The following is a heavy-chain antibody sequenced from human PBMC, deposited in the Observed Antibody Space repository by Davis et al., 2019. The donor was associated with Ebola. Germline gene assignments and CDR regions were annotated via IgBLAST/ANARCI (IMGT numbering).Heavy chain of an antibody. CDR3: ARGLRFLEWYSYGMDV. V-gene: IGHV3-48*02. D-gene: IGHD3-3*01. CDR1: GFTSSSYS. J-gene: IGHJ6*04. Sequence: GESLKISCAASGFTSSSYSMNWVRQAPGKGLEWVSYITSSSTTVYYADSVKGRFTISRDNAKNSLYLQMNSLRDEDTAVYYCARGLRFLEWYSYGMDVWGKGTTVTVSS. CDR2: ITSSSTTV.